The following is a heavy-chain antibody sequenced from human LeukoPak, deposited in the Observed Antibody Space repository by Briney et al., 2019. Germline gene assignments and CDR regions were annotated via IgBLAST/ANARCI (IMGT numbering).Heavy chain of an antibody. CDR1: GGTFSSYA. D-gene: IGHD6-25*01. J-gene: IGHJ4*02. V-gene: IGHV1-69*04. CDR2: IIPILGIA. CDR3: ARGGMSGYGSSAY. Sequence: GASVKVSFKASGGTFSSYAISWVRQAPGQGLEWMGRIIPILGIANYAQKFQGRVTMTRDTSTSTVYMELRGLTSEDTAVYYCARGGMSGYGSSAYWGQGTLVTVSS.